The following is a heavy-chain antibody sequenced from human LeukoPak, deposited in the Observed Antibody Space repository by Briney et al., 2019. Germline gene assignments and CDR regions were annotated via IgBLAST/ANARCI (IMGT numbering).Heavy chain of an antibody. Sequence: GRSLRLSCAASGFTFSSYGMHWVRQAPGKGLEWVAVIWYDGSNKYYADSVKGRFTISRDNSKNTLYLQMNSLRAEDTAVYYCAKDRGSRGYSNYDFDYWGQGTLVTVSS. V-gene: IGHV3-33*06. D-gene: IGHD4-11*01. CDR3: AKDRGSRGYSNYDFDY. CDR1: GFTFSSYG. CDR2: IWYDGSNK. J-gene: IGHJ4*02.